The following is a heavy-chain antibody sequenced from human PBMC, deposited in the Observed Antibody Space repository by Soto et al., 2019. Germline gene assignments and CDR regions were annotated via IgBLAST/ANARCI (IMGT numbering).Heavy chain of an antibody. Sequence: GASVKVSCQASGGTFSSYTISWVRQAPGQGLEWMGRIIPILGIANYAQKFQGRVTITADKSTSTAYMELSSLRSEDTAVYYCTSAAQYSGYDYFWFDPWGQGTLVTVSS. CDR2: IIPILGIA. J-gene: IGHJ5*02. V-gene: IGHV1-69*02. D-gene: IGHD5-12*01. CDR3: TSAAQYSGYDYFWFDP. CDR1: GGTFSSYT.